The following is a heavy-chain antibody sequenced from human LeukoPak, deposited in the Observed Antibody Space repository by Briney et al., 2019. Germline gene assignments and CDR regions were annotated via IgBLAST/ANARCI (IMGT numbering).Heavy chain of an antibody. J-gene: IGHJ5*02. CDR2: TYYRSTWYN. Sequence: SQTLSLTCAISGDNVSSNSVTWDWIRQSPSRGLEWLGRTYYRSTWYNDYAVSVRGRITVNPDTSKNQFSLHLNSVTPEDTAVYYCARRLTQYDCFDPWGQGILVTVSS. CDR1: GDNVSSNSVT. V-gene: IGHV6-1*01. CDR3: ARRLTQYDCFDP. D-gene: IGHD2-2*01.